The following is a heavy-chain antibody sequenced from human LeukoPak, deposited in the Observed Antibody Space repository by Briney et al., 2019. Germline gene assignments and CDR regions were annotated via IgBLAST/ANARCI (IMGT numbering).Heavy chain of an antibody. D-gene: IGHD5-18*01. J-gene: IGHJ4*02. CDR2: IFPGDSDT. CDR1: GDSFSIYW. V-gene: IGHV5-51*01. CDR3: ARHYRADTAIGEMYCFDY. Sequence: GESLKISCKGFGDSFSIYWIAWVRQIPGKGLEWMGIIFPGDSDTRYSPSFQGQVTISADKSISTTYLQWSSMKASDAAMYYCARHYRADTAIGEMYCFDYWGQGTLVTVSS.